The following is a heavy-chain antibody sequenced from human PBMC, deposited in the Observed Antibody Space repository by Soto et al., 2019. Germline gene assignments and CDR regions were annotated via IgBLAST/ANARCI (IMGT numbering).Heavy chain of an antibody. Sequence: SETLSLTCTVSSASFRSGSYYWSWIRQPPGKGLEWIGYIYYLGRTNYNPSPKSRVSISLDTSKSQFSLRLSSVTAADTAVYYCARDFDYFDHWGQGILVTVSS. CDR3: ARDFDYFDH. J-gene: IGHJ4*02. CDR1: SASFRSGSYY. CDR2: IYYLGRT. V-gene: IGHV4-61*01.